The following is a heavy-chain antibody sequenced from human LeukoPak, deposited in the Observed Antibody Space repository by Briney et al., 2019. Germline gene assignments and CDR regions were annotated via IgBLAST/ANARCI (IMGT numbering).Heavy chain of an antibody. J-gene: IGHJ4*02. CDR3: RGGGIGDTAMVTLNY. CDR2: MYFSGRT. D-gene: IGHD5-18*01. Sequence: SETLSLTCPVSGVSITNYYWKWVGQPPDKGLKGLGCMYFSGRTDYHHSLRNRATISVDMSKNQLSLRLSSVTDANTAVYYCRGGGIGDTAMVTLNYWGQGTLVTVSS. CDR1: GVSITNYY. V-gene: IGHV4-59*01.